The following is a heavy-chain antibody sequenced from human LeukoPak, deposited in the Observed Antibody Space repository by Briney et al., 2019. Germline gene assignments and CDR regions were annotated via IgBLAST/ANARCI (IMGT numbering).Heavy chain of an antibody. CDR3: ARDRKDEAYYDSSGYYPGPLDY. Sequence: GGSLRLSCAASGFTFTSYWMSWVRQAPGKGLEWVSSISSSSSYIYYADSVKGRFTISRDNAKNSLYLQMNSLRAEDTAVYYCARDRKDEAYYDSSGYYPGPLDYWGQGTLVTVSS. V-gene: IGHV3-21*01. CDR2: ISSSSSYI. CDR1: GFTFTSYW. J-gene: IGHJ4*02. D-gene: IGHD3-22*01.